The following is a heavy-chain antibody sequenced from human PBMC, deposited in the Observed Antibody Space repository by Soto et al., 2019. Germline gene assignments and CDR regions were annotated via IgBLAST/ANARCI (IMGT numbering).Heavy chain of an antibody. Sequence: PSETLSLTCAVYGGSFSGYYWSWIRQPPGKGLEWIGEINHSGSTNYNPSLKSRVTISVDTSKNQFSLKLSSVTAADTAVYYCARGLIYYDILTGTRPRYYYYYMDVWGKGTTVTVSS. CDR1: GGSFSGYY. J-gene: IGHJ6*03. CDR3: ARGLIYYDILTGTRPRYYYYYMDV. D-gene: IGHD3-9*01. V-gene: IGHV4-34*01. CDR2: INHSGST.